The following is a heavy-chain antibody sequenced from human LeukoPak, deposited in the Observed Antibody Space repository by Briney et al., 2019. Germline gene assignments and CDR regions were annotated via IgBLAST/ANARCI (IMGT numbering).Heavy chain of an antibody. CDR1: GDSVSTNTAA. V-gene: IGHV6-1*01. J-gene: IGHJ4*02. D-gene: IGHD2-15*01. Sequence: SQTLSLTCAISGDSVSTNTAAWNWIRQSPSRGLEWLGRTYYRSKWYTDYAVSVKSRISINPDTSKNQFSLQLNSVTPEDTAVYFCARDGWPAFDYWGQGTLVTVSS. CDR3: ARDGWPAFDY. CDR2: TYYRSKWYT.